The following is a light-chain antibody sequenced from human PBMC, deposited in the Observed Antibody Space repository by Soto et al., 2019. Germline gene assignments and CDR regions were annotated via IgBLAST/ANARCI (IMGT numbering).Light chain of an antibody. J-gene: IGKJ1*01. Sequence: EILMTQSPAILSVSPGERATLSCMASQSVSSNLAWYQQKPGQAPRLLIYGASTRATGIPARFSGSGSGTEFTLTISSLQSEDFAVYYCQQYNNWPPWTFGQGTKVDIK. CDR2: GAS. CDR3: QQYNNWPPWT. V-gene: IGKV3-15*01. CDR1: QSVSSN.